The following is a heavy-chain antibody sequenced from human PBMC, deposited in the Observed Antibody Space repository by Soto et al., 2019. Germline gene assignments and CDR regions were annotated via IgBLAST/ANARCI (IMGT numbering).Heavy chain of an antibody. CDR2: IYYSGST. CDR1: GGSISSYY. V-gene: IGHV4-59*01. Sequence: PSETLSLTCTVSGGSISSYYWSWIRQPPGKGLEWIGYIYYSGSTNYNPSLKSRVTISVDTSKNQFSLKLSSVTAADTAVYYCVRWLDYWGQGTLVTVSS. J-gene: IGHJ4*02. CDR3: VRWLDY.